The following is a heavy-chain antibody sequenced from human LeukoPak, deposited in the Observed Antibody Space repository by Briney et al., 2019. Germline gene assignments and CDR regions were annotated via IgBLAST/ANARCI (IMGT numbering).Heavy chain of an antibody. Sequence: GRSLRLSCAASGFTFSSYGMHWVRQAPGKGLEWVAVIWYDGSNKYYADSVKGRFTISRDNSKNTLYLQMSSLRAEDTAVYYCARELHTGPYSSSWYPYYYGMDVWGQGTTVTVSS. CDR3: ARELHTGPYSSSWYPYYYGMDV. CDR1: GFTFSSYG. V-gene: IGHV3-33*01. CDR2: IWYDGSNK. D-gene: IGHD6-13*01. J-gene: IGHJ6*02.